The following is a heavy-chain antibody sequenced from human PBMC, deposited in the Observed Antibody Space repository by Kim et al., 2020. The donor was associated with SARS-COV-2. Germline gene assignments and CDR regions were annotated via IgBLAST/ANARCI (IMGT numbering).Heavy chain of an antibody. V-gene: IGHV3-23*01. CDR2: ISGSGGST. Sequence: GGSLRLSCAASGFTFSSYAMSWVRQAPGKGLEWVSAISGSGGSTYYADSVKGRFTISRDNSKNTLYLQMNSLRAEDTAVYYCAKDQRASSSWYADAFDIWGQGTMVTVSS. CDR1: GFTFSSYA. J-gene: IGHJ3*02. D-gene: IGHD6-13*01. CDR3: AKDQRASSSWYADAFDI.